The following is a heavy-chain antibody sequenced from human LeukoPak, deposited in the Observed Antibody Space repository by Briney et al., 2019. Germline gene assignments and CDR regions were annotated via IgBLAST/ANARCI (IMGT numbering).Heavy chain of an antibody. CDR1: GYSFTSYW. CDR3: ARRRYYGSGSYLVGYYFDY. Sequence: GESLKISCKGSGYSFTSYWIGWVRQMPGKGLEWVGIIYPGDSDTRYSPSFQGQVTISADKSISTAYLQWSSLKASDTAMYYCARRRYYGSGSYLVGYYFDYWGQGTLVTVSS. CDR2: IYPGDSDT. D-gene: IGHD3-10*01. V-gene: IGHV5-51*01. J-gene: IGHJ4*02.